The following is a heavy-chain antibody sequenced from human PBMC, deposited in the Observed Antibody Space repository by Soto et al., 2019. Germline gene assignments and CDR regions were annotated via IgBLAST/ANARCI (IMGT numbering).Heavy chain of an antibody. V-gene: IGHV3-23*01. J-gene: IGHJ3*01. CDR3: MKRGRNWEAFDF. Sequence: VQLLESGEDLVQPGGSLRLSCVASGFILNNYAMSWVRQAPGKGLEWDSTIGGTDGDSDGVPWYEDSVKGRFTISRDSSATTLFLHIDNWSAESPALSFCMKRGRNWEAFDFGGQGTTIVVSS. CDR1: GFILNNYA. CDR2: IGGTDGDSDGVP. D-gene: IGHD7-27*01.